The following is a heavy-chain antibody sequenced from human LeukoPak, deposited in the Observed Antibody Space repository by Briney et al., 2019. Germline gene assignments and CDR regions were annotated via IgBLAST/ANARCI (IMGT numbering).Heavy chain of an antibody. J-gene: IGHJ3*02. CDR1: GFTFDDYA. D-gene: IGHD5-12*01. V-gene: IGHV3-9*01. Sequence: GRSLRLSCAASGFTFDDYAMHWVRQASGKGLEWVSGISWNSGSIGYADSVKGRFTISRDNAKNSLYLQMNSLRAEDTALYYCAKDISGYESDAFDIWGRGTMVTVSS. CDR3: AKDISGYESDAFDI. CDR2: ISWNSGSI.